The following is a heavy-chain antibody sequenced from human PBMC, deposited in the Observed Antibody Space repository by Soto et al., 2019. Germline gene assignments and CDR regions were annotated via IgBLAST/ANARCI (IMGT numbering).Heavy chain of an antibody. CDR2: IYYSGST. D-gene: IGHD6-19*01. CDR1: GGSISSGGYY. J-gene: IGHJ4*02. V-gene: IGHV4-61*08. CDR3: ARFPYSSGYYFFDY. Sequence: SETLSLTCTVSGGSISSGGYYWSWIRQHPGKGLEWIGYIYYSGSTTYNPSLMSRVTISADTSKNQFSLRLSSVTAADTAVYYCARFPYSSGYYFFDYWGQGTLVTVSS.